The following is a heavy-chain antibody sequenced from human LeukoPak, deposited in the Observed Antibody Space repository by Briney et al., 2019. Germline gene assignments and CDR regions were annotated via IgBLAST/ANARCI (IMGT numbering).Heavy chain of an antibody. J-gene: IGHJ6*02. Sequence: GASVKVSCKASGYTFTGYYMHWVRQAPGQGLEWMGWINPNSGGTNYAQKFQGWVTMTRDTSISTAYMELSRLRSDDTAAYYCARAVARGDYALYYYYGMDVWGQGTTVTVSS. CDR1: GYTFTGYY. D-gene: IGHD4-17*01. CDR3: ARAVARGDYALYYYYGMDV. V-gene: IGHV1-2*04. CDR2: INPNSGGT.